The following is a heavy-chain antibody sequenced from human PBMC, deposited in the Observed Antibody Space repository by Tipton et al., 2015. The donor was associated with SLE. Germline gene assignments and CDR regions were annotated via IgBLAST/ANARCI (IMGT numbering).Heavy chain of an antibody. CDR3: AKDADYDFWSGYHGGFDY. Sequence: SLRLSCAASGFSFSSSGMNWVRQAPGKGLEWLAVISYDGSNKHYRDSVKGRFTISRDNSKNTLYLQMNSLRDEDTAVYYCAKDADYDFWSGYHGGFDYWGQGSLVAVSS. J-gene: IGHJ4*02. CDR2: ISYDGSNK. CDR1: GFSFSSSG. V-gene: IGHV3-30*18. D-gene: IGHD3-3*01.